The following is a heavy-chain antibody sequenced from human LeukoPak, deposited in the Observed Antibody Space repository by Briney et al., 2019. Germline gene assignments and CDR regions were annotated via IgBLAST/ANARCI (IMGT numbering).Heavy chain of an antibody. CDR3: AKDRLLRYYDSSAYPDY. J-gene: IGHJ4*02. CDR2: ISASGSST. CDR1: EFTFSSSV. D-gene: IGHD3-22*01. V-gene: IGHV3-23*01. Sequence: GGSLRLSCTASEFTFSSSVMTWVRQAPGRGLEWVSVISASGSSTYYADSVKGRFTISRDNSKNTLYLQLNSLRAEDTAVYYCAKDRLLRYYDSSAYPDYWGQGTLVTVSS.